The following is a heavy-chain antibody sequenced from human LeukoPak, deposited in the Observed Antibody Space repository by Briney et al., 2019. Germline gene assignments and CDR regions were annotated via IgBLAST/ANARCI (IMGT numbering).Heavy chain of an antibody. CDR1: GFTFSSYA. CDR2: ISYDGSNK. V-gene: IGHV3-30*14. J-gene: IGHJ4*02. CDR3: ARDGPAVAGLFDY. D-gene: IGHD6-19*01. Sequence: GGSLRLSCAASGFTFSSYAMHWVRQAPGKGLEWVAVISYDGSNKYYADSVKGRFTISRDNSKNTLYLQMNSLRAEDTAVYYCARDGPAVAGLFDYWGQGTLVTVSS.